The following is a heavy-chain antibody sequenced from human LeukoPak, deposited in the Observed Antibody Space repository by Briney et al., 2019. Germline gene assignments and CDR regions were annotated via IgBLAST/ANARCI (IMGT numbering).Heavy chain of an antibody. J-gene: IGHJ4*02. D-gene: IGHD6-19*01. CDR3: ARGGIQVSGIDEFDY. CDR2: IGIRGDT. Sequence: PGGSLRLSCAASGFTVSSNYMSWVRQAPGKGQEWVSAIGIRGDTHYSGSVKGRFTISRENAESSLYLQMNSLRAEDTAVYYCARGGIQVSGIDEFDYWGQGTLVTVSS. V-gene: IGHV3-13*01. CDR1: GFTVSSNY.